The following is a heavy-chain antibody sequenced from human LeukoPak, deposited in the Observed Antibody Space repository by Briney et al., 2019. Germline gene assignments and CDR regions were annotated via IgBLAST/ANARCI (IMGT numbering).Heavy chain of an antibody. D-gene: IGHD3-22*01. CDR1: GFSFSTYS. Sequence: PGGSLRLSCAASGFSFSTYSMSWVRQAPGKGLEWVSAITRSSSSIYYADPVKGRFTISRDNAKKSVYLQMNSLRAEDTAVYYCVSELYFSDSSGLWGPGTMVTVSS. CDR3: VSELYFSDSSGL. CDR2: ITRSSSSI. V-gene: IGHV3-21*03. J-gene: IGHJ3*01.